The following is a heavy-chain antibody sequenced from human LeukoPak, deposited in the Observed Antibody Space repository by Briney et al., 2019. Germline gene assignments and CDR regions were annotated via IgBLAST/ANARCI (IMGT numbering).Heavy chain of an antibody. CDR2: IRSKSYGGTT. CDR3: ARPPSTLPAVIPDY. D-gene: IGHD2-2*01. V-gene: IGHV3-49*04. Sequence: PGGSLRLSCTASGFTFGDYAMSWVRQAPGKGLEWVGFIRSKSYGGTTEYAASVKDRFTISRDDSKSVTDLQMNSLKTEDTAVYYCARPPSTLPAVIPDYWGQGTLVTVSS. J-gene: IGHJ4*02. CDR1: GFTFGDYA.